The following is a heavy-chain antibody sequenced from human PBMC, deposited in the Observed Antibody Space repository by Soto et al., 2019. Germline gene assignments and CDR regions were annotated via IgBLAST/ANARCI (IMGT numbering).Heavy chain of an antibody. Sequence: ASVKVSCKASGYTFTGYYMHWVRQAPGQGLEWMGWINPNSGGTNYAQKFQGWVTMTRDTSISTAYMELSRLRSEDTAVYYCATAAGTDDYYYYYGMDVWGQGTTVTVSS. CDR1: GYTFTGYY. CDR2: INPNSGGT. CDR3: ATAAGTDDYYYYYGMDV. V-gene: IGHV1-2*04. D-gene: IGHD6-19*01. J-gene: IGHJ6*02.